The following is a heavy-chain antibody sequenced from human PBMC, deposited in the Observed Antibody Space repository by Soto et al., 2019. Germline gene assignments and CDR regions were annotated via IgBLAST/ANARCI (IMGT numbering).Heavy chain of an antibody. Sequence: GASLKISCKGSGYSFTNYWIGWVRQMPGKGLEWMGIIYPGDSNTRYSPSFQDQVTISADRSINTAYLQWNSLKASDTAVYYCGRWPTGYSSSKFDFWGQGTLVTSPQ. CDR2: IYPGDSNT. V-gene: IGHV5-51*01. CDR3: GRWPTGYSSSKFDF. J-gene: IGHJ4*02. CDR1: GYSFTNYW. D-gene: IGHD6-13*01.